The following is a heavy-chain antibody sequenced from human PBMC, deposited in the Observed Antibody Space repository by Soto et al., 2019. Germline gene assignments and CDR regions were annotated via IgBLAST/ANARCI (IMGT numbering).Heavy chain of an antibody. CDR3: AKDIVPVAGALGY. V-gene: IGHV3-9*01. CDR2: ISWNSGSI. CDR1: GFTFDDYA. Sequence: GGSLRLSCAASGFTFDDYAMHWVRQAPGKGLEWVSGISWNSGSIGYADSVKGRFTISRDNAKNSLYLQMNSLRAEDTALYYCAKDIVPVAGALGYWGQGTLVTVSS. D-gene: IGHD6-19*01. J-gene: IGHJ4*02.